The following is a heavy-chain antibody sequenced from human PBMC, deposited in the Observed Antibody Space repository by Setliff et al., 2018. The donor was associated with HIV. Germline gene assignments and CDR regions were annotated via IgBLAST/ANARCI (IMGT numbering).Heavy chain of an antibody. CDR3: ARRSVDYGDLDY. V-gene: IGHV4-39*01. CDR1: NGSIISPTHY. CDR2: VYYSGNT. Sequence: SETRSLTCTVSNGSIISPTHYWGWIRQPPGKGLEWIGSVYYSGNTNYNPSLKSRVTISVDTLKNQFSLKVSSVTAADTAAYYCARRSVDYGDLDYWGQGALVTVSS. D-gene: IGHD4-17*01. J-gene: IGHJ4*02.